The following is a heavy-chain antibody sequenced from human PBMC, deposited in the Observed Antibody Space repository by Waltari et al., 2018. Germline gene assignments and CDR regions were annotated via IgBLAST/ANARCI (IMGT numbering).Heavy chain of an antibody. CDR3: VLYSSELLGDC. D-gene: IGHD6-19*01. V-gene: IGHV3-74*02. CDR2: INPDGSLT. Sequence: EMQLVESGGALVQPGGSLRLSCTASGFTFGSYWMHWVGQAPGKGLVSVSHINPDGSLTSYVHSVKGRFTISRDNAKNTLFLQMNSLRAEDTAVYYCVLYSSELLGDCWGQGTQVTVSS. J-gene: IGHJ4*02. CDR1: GFTFGSYW.